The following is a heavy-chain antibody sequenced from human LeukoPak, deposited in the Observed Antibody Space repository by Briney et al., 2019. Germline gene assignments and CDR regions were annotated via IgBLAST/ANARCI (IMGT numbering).Heavy chain of an antibody. D-gene: IGHD5-18*01. CDR3: ARIGHGYSFGNAFDF. CDR1: KIPFNDYS. Sequence: PGGSLRLSCAASKIPFNDYSFHRVRQAPGKGLDWVAVISHDGSQIYYADSVKGRFTVSRDNSKNTLSLQMNSLRAEDTAVYFCARIGHGYSFGNAFDFWGQGTMVTVSS. J-gene: IGHJ3*01. V-gene: IGHV3-30-3*01. CDR2: ISHDGSQI.